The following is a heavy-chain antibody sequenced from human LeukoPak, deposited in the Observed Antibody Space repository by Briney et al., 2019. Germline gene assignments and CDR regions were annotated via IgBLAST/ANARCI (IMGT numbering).Heavy chain of an antibody. V-gene: IGHV4-39*01. J-gene: IGHJ4*02. CDR1: GGSISSNTYY. CDR3: ARRVEGFDY. D-gene: IGHD1-1*01. CDR2: IYYSGST. Sequence: SESLSLTCIVSGGSISSNTYYWGWIRQPPVMGLEWIGSIYYSGSTYYNPSLKSRVTISLDTSKNQFSLKVSSVTAADTAMYYCARRVEGFDYWGQGTLVTVSS.